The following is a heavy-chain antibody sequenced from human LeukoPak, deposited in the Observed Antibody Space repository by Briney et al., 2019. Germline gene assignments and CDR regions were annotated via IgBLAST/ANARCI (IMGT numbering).Heavy chain of an antibody. J-gene: IGHJ3*02. CDR1: GYTFTSYD. D-gene: IGHD2-2*01. V-gene: IGHV1-69*06. CDR3: ASRYCSSTSCSAVGAFDI. CDR2: IIPIFGTA. Sequence: ASVKVSCKASGYTFTSYDINWVRQAPGQGLEWMGGIIPIFGTANYAQKFQGRVTITADKSTSTAYMELSSLRSEDTAVYYCASRYCSSTSCSAVGAFDIWGQGTMVTVSS.